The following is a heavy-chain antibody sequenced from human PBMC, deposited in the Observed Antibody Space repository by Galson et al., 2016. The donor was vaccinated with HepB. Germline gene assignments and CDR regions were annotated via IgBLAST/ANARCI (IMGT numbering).Heavy chain of an antibody. CDR3: ARDGTVTTHHYYYGMDV. Sequence: LSLTCTVSGGSIRSTKYYWGWIRQPPGKGLEWIGNIYYSGSTNYNPSLKSRVTISVDTSKKQFSLKLSSVTAADTAVYYCARDGTVTTHHYYYGMDVWGQGTTVTVS. D-gene: IGHD4-17*01. CDR2: IYYSGST. J-gene: IGHJ6*02. V-gene: IGHV4-39*07. CDR1: GGSIRSTKYY.